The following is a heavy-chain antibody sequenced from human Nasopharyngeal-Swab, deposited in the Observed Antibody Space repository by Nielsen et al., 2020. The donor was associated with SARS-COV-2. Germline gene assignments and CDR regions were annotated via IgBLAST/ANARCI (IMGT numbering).Heavy chain of an antibody. CDR2: MNPNSGST. Sequence: ASVKVSCKASGYTFTSYDINWVRQATGQGLEWMGWMNPNSGSTGYAQKFQGRVTMTRNTSISTAYMELSSLRSEDTAVYYCARAGRLEITGWFDPWGQGTLVTVSS. CDR1: GYTFTSYD. D-gene: IGHD1-1*01. CDR3: ARAGRLEITGWFDP. V-gene: IGHV1-8*01. J-gene: IGHJ5*02.